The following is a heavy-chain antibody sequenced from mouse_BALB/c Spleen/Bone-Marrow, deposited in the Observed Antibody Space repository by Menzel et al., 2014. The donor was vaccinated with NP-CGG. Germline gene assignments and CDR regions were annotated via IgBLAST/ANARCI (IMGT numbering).Heavy chain of an antibody. CDR3: ARPLNWDPYAVDD. CDR2: IYPGDGDT. J-gene: IGHJ4*01. V-gene: IGHV1-82*01. CDR1: GYAFSSSW. Sequence: VMLVESGPELVKPGASVKTSCKASGYAFSSSWMNWVKQRPGQGLEWIGRIYPGDGDTKYNGKFKGKATLTADKSSSTAYMQLSSLTSVDSAVYFCARPLNWDPYAVDDWGQGTSVTVSS. D-gene: IGHD4-1*02.